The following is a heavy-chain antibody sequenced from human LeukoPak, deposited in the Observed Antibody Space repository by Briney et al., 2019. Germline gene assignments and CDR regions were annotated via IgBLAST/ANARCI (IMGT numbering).Heavy chain of an antibody. V-gene: IGHV4-39*01. CDR3: ARLDTSMVYWYFDL. Sequence: PSETLSLTCTVSGGSISSSSYYWGWIRQPPGKGLEWIGSIYYSGSTYYNPSLKGRVTISADRSKNQFSLKLTSVTAADTAVYYCARLDTSMVYWYFDLWGRGTLVTVSS. CDR1: GGSISSSSYY. D-gene: IGHD5-18*01. J-gene: IGHJ2*01. CDR2: IYYSGST.